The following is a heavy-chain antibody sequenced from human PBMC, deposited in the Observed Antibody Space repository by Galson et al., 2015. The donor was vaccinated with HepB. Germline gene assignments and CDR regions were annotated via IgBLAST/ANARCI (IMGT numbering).Heavy chain of an antibody. CDR1: GFTFSNAW. D-gene: IGHD3-10*01. Sequence: SLRLSCAASGFTFSNAWMSWVRQAPGKGLEWVGRIKSKTDGGTTDYAAPVKGRFTISRDDSKNTLYLQMNSLKTEDTAVYYCTTEQNGSGSYTYWGQGTLVTVSS. J-gene: IGHJ4*02. V-gene: IGHV3-15*01. CDR3: TTEQNGSGSYTY. CDR2: IKSKTDGGTT.